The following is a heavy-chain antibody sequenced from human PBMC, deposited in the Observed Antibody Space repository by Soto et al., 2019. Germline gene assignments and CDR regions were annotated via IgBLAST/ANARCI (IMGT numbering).Heavy chain of an antibody. CDR3: ARGPHGISSRPYKWFDP. J-gene: IGHJ5*02. Sequence: QVQLVQSGAEVKKPVASVKVSCKASGYTFTDYYMHWVRQAPGQGLEWMGWINPNSGGTNYAQKFQGRVTMTRDTSISTAYMELSRLRSDDKAVYYCARGPHGISSRPYKWFDPWGQGTLVTVSS. D-gene: IGHD2-15*01. CDR1: GYTFTDYY. CDR2: INPNSGGT. V-gene: IGHV1-2*02.